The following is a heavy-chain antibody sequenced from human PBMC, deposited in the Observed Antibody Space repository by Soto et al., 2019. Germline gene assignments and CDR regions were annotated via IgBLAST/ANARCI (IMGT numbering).Heavy chain of an antibody. CDR1: GGSFSGYY. V-gene: IGHV4-34*01. CDR3: ARGIVVVVAATKGENDAFDI. Sequence: SETLSLTCAVYGGSFSGYYWSWIRQPPGKGLEWIGEINHSGSTNYNPSLKSRVTISVDTSKNQFSLKLSSVTAADTAVYYCARGIVVVVAATKGENDAFDIWGQGTMVTVSS. J-gene: IGHJ3*02. CDR2: INHSGST. D-gene: IGHD2-15*01.